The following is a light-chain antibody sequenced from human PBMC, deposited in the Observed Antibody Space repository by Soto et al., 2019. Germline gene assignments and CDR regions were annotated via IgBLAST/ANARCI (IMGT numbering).Light chain of an antibody. CDR3: LQHNSYPLT. Sequence: DIHMTPSPSSLSASMGDRVIITFRASLGIRNYLGWYQQKPGKVPKRLIYAASSLQSGVPSRFSGSGSGTEFTLTISSLQPEDFATYYCLQHNSYPLTFGGGTKVDIK. CDR1: LGIRNY. V-gene: IGKV1-17*01. CDR2: AAS. J-gene: IGKJ4*01.